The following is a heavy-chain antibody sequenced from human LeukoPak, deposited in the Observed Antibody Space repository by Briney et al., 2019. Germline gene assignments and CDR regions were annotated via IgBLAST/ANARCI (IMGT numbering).Heavy chain of an antibody. J-gene: IGHJ5*02. Sequence: ASVEVSCKASGFTFPNSAMQWVRQARGQRLEWIGWIVLCAGNTVYSHKFHDRVTITRDISTNTAYMELDSLGSEDTAVYYCAAQRGASLHDFWSTRLFDPWGQGTLVTVSS. CDR3: AAQRGASLHDFWSTRLFDP. CDR2: IVLCAGNT. V-gene: IGHV1-58*02. D-gene: IGHD3-3*01. CDR1: GFTFPNSA.